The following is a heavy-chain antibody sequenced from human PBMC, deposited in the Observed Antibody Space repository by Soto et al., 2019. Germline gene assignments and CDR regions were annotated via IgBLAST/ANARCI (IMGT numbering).Heavy chain of an antibody. CDR1: GYTFTGYY. V-gene: IGHV1-2*04. D-gene: IGHD5-12*01. CDR2: INPNSGGT. CDR3: ARGTPITYWYFDL. Sequence: QVQLVQSGAEVKKPGASVKVSCKASGYTFTGYYMHWVRQAPGQGLEWMGWINPNSGGTNYAQKFQGWVTMTRDTSISKAYKERSRLRSDDTAVYYCARGTPITYWYFDLWGRGTLVTVSS. J-gene: IGHJ2*01.